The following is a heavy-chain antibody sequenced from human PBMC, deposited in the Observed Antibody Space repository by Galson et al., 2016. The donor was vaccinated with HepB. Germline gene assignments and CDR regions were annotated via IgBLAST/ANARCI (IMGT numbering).Heavy chain of an antibody. CDR3: AKVLRFCSCATCPAGSYDALDV. Sequence: SLRLSCAASGFTFDDYALHWVRQAPGKGLEWVSLISGDEATTFYADSVRGRFTISRDNSKDSLSRDINGLRAEVTALYYCAKVLRFCSCATCPAGSYDALDVWGQGTMVTVAS. J-gene: IGHJ3*01. D-gene: IGHD2-15*01. CDR1: GFTFDDYA. CDR2: ISGDEATT. V-gene: IGHV3-43*02.